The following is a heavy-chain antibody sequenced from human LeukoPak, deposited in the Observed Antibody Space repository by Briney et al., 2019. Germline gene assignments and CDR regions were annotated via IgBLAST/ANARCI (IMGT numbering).Heavy chain of an antibody. CDR2: INPNSGGT. V-gene: IGHV1-2*02. J-gene: IGHJ6*03. CDR1: GYTFTGYY. Sequence: ASVKVSCKASGYTFTGYYMHWVRQAPGQGLEWMGWINPNSGGTNYAQKFQGRVTMTRDTSISTAYMELSRLRSDDTAVYYCARNRPPYYYYYMDVWGKGTMVTVSS. CDR3: ARNRPPYYYYYMDV. D-gene: IGHD2/OR15-2a*01.